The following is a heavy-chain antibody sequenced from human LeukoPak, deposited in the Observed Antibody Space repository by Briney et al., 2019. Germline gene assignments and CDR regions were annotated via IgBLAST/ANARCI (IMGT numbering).Heavy chain of an antibody. J-gene: IGHJ4*02. Sequence: GGSLRLSCAAPGFTFSSYSMNWVRQAPGKGLEWVSSISSSSSYIYYADSVKGRFTISRDNAKNSLYLQMNSLRAEDTAVYYCARDRMGGNWASFDYWGQGTLVTVSS. D-gene: IGHD7-27*01. CDR1: GFTFSSYS. V-gene: IGHV3-21*01. CDR2: ISSSSSYI. CDR3: ARDRMGGNWASFDY.